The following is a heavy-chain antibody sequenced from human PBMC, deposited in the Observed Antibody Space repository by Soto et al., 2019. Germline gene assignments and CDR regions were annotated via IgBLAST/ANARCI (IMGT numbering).Heavy chain of an antibody. CDR3: AKGTAAGSGGFDY. CDR2: ISYDGSNK. Sequence: FRSYGMHWVRQAPGKGLEWVAVISYDGSNKYYADSVKGRFTISRDNSKNTLYLQMNSLRAEDTAVYYCAKGTAAGSGGFDYWGQGTLVTVSS. V-gene: IGHV3-30*18. D-gene: IGHD6-13*01. J-gene: IGHJ4*02. CDR1: FRSYG.